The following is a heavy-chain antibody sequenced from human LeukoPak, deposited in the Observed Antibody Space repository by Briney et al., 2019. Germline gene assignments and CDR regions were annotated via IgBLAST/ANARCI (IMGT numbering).Heavy chain of an antibody. V-gene: IGHV3-30*18. D-gene: IGHD3-16*01. J-gene: IGHJ6*02. CDR3: AKDQGGYYYYGTDV. CDR1: GFTFSSYG. Sequence: PGRSLRLSCAASGFTFSSYGMHWVRQAPGKGLEWVAVISYDGSNKYYADSVKGRFTISRDNFKNTLYLQMNSLRAEDTAVYYCAKDQGGYYYYGTDVWGQGTTVTVSS. CDR2: ISYDGSNK.